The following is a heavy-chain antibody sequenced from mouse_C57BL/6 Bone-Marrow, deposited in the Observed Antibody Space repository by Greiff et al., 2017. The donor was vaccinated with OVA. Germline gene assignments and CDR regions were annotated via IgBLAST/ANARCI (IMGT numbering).Heavy chain of an antibody. CDR3: AKNGNDYETWFAY. D-gene: IGHD2-4*01. V-gene: IGHV2-5*01. CDR2: IWRGGST. CDR1: GFSLTSYG. Sequence: QVQLKESGPGLVQPSQSLSITCTVSGFSLTSYGVHWVRQSPGKGLEWLGVIWRGGSTDYNAAFMSRLSITKDNSKSQVFFKMNSLQADDTAIYYCAKNGNDYETWFAYWGQGTLVTVSA. J-gene: IGHJ3*01.